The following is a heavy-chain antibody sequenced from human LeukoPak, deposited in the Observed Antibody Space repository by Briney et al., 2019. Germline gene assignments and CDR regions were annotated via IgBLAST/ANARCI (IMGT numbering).Heavy chain of an antibody. CDR3: ARDYYDSSGYLTRFDP. V-gene: IGHV4-39*07. D-gene: IGHD3-22*01. Sequence: PSETLSLTCTVSGGSISSSSYYWGWIRQPPGKGLEWIGSIYYSGSTYYNPSLKSRVTISVDTSKNQFSLKLSSVTAADTAVYYCARDYYDSSGYLTRFDPWGQGTLVTVSS. CDR2: IYYSGST. CDR1: GGSISSSSYY. J-gene: IGHJ5*02.